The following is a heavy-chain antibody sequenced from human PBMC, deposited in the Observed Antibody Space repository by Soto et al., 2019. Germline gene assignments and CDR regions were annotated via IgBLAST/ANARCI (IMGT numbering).Heavy chain of an antibody. D-gene: IGHD3-22*01. V-gene: IGHV4-4*02. J-gene: IGHJ2*01. Sequence: QVQLQESGPGLVKPSGTLSLTCAVSGGSISSSNWWSWVRQPPGKGLEWIGEIYHSGSTNYNPSLKRRVTISVDQSKNQFSLILSSVTAADTAVYYCARDWVYYYDSSGYYPPYWYFDLWGRGTLVTVSS. CDR3: ARDWVYYYDSSGYYPPYWYFDL. CDR1: GGSISSSNW. CDR2: IYHSGST.